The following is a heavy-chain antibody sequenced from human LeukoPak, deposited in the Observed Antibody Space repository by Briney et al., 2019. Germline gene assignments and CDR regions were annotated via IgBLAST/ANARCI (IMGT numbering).Heavy chain of an antibody. CDR2: IYYSGST. Sequence: SQTLSLTCAVSGGSISSGGYSWSWIRQPPGKGLEWIGYIYYSGSTYYNPSLKSRVTISLDRSKNQFSLKLSSVTAADTAVYYCARVHPYYDILTGYFDYWGQGTLVTVSS. CDR1: GGSISSGGYS. V-gene: IGHV4-30-2*01. J-gene: IGHJ4*02. D-gene: IGHD3-9*01. CDR3: ARVHPYYDILTGYFDY.